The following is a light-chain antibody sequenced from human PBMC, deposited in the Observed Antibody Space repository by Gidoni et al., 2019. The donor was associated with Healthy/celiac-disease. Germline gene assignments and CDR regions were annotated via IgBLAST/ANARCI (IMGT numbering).Light chain of an antibody. CDR1: QSISSY. CDR2: AAS. J-gene: IGKJ2*04. CDR3: QQSYSTPCS. V-gene: IGKV1-39*01. Sequence: DIQMTQSPSSLSASVGDRVTITCRASQSISSYLNWYQQKPGKAPKLLIYAASSLQSGVPSRFSGSGSGTDLTLTISSLQPEDFATYYCQQSYSTPCSFXXXTKLEIK.